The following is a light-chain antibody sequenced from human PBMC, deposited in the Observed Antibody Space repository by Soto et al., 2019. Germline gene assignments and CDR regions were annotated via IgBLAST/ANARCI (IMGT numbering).Light chain of an antibody. J-gene: IGLJ1*01. CDR3: LVWDDRLDAFV. V-gene: IGLV1-44*01. CDR1: SSNIGDYN. CDR2: SNN. Sequence: QSVLTQPPSASGTPGQRVTISCSGSSSNIGDYNVNWYQQLPGTAPKLLIYSNNQRASGVPDRISGSKSGTSASLAIRGLQSEDEADYYCLVWDDRLDAFVFGSGTKFTVL.